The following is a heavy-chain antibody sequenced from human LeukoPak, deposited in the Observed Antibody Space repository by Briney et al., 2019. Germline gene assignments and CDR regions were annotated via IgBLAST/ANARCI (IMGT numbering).Heavy chain of an antibody. J-gene: IGHJ3*02. D-gene: IGHD3-9*01. CDR2: IYYLGRT. CDR1: GGSIRSRDYY. CDR3: ARGSTLYYDILTGYYTPGPFDI. V-gene: IGHV4-39*07. Sequence: SETLSLTCTVSGGSIRSRDYYWGWIRQPPVKGLEWIGNIYYLGRTYYNPSLKSRVTISVDTSKNQFSLKLSSVTAADTAVYYCARGSTLYYDILTGYYTPGPFDIWGQGTMFTVSS.